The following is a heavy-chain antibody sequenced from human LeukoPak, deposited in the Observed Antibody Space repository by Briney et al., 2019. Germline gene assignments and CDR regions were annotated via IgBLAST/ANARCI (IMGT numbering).Heavy chain of an antibody. Sequence: SVKVSCKASGGTFSSYAISWVRQAPGHGLEWMGRIIPILGIANYAQKFQGRVTITADKSTSTAYMELSSLRSEDTAVYYCAGDSVVVVVAATRDNWFDPWGQGTLVTVSS. V-gene: IGHV1-69*04. CDR2: IIPILGIA. CDR1: GGTFSSYA. CDR3: AGDSVVVVVAATRDNWFDP. J-gene: IGHJ5*02. D-gene: IGHD2-15*01.